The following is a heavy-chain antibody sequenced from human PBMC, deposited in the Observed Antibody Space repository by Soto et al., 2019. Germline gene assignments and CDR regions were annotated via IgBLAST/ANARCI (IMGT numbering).Heavy chain of an antibody. CDR2: FDPEDGET. Sequence: ASVKVSCKVSGYTLTELSMHWVRQAPGKGLEWMGGFDPEDGETIYAQKFQGRVTMTEDTSTDTAYMELSSLRSEDTAVYYCATDRRLAAQGFYYYYGMDVWGQGTTVTVSS. CDR3: ATDRRLAAQGFYYYYGMDV. J-gene: IGHJ6*02. CDR1: GYTLTELS. V-gene: IGHV1-24*01. D-gene: IGHD6-25*01.